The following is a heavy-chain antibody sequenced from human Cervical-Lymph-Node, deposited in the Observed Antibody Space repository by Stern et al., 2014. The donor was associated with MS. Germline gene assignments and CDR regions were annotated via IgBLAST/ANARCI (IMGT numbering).Heavy chain of an antibody. CDR1: GYSFTGYF. CDR3: ATATAVQARFWFDP. CDR2: INPNSGAT. Sequence: QVQLVQSGAEVKKPGASVKVSCKASGYSFTGYFMHWVRQAPGQGLEWIGWINPNSGATDFAQKFQGRVTMTRDTSISTAYMELNSLRADDTAVYYCATATAVQARFWFDPWGQGTLVIVSS. J-gene: IGHJ5*02. D-gene: IGHD6-13*01. V-gene: IGHV1-2*02.